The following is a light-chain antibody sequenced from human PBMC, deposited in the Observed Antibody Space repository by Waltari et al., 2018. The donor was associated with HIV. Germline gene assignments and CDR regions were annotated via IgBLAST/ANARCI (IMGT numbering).Light chain of an antibody. J-gene: IGLJ3*02. CDR2: DAN. V-gene: IGLV2-23*01. Sequence: QSALTQPASVSGSPGQSVTISCPGTSSNVGGYNLLSLYQQHPDQAPKLVIFDANTLPSGIPFRCSSSKSGNTAPLTSSGLQPDDEADYYCCSYMGGSTLVFGGGTKVIV. CDR3: CSYMGGSTLV. CDR1: SSNVGGYNL.